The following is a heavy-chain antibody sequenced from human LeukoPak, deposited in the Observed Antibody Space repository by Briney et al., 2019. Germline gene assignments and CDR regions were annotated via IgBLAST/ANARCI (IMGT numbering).Heavy chain of an antibody. J-gene: IGHJ6*03. V-gene: IGHV3-33*06. CDR2: IWYDGSNK. D-gene: IGHD1-7*01. CDR3: AKEPGTLNYYYYYMDV. CDR1: GFTFSSYG. Sequence: GGSLRLTCAASGFTFSSYGMHWVRQAPGKGLEWVAVIWYDGSNKYYADSVKGRFTISRDNSKNTLYLQMNSLRAEDTAVYYCAKEPGTLNYYYYYMDVWGKGTTVTVSS.